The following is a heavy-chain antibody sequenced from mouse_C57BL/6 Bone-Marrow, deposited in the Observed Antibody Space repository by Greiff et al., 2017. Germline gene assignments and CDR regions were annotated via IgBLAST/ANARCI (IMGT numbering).Heavy chain of an antibody. CDR2: LYTRSGNT. CDR3: AKSKGYYYGSSADY. V-gene: IGHV1-81*01. J-gene: IGHJ2*01. D-gene: IGHD1-1*01. Sequence: QVQLQQSGAELARPGASVKLSCKASGYTFTSYGISWVKQRTGQGLEWIGELYTRSGNTYYNEKFKGKATLTADKASSTAYMEHLSLTSEDAAVYYFAKSKGYYYGSSADYWGQGTTLTVSS. CDR1: GYTFTSYG.